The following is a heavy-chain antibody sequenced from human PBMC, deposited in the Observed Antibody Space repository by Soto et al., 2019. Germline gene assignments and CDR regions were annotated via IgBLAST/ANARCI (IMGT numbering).Heavy chain of an antibody. Sequence: PGGSLRLSCAASGFTFSSYWMSWVRQAPGKGLEWVANIKQDGSEKYYVDSVKGRFAISRDNAKNSLYLQMNSLRAEDTAVYYCASVLRFLYAFDIWGQGTMVTVSS. CDR3: ASVLRFLYAFDI. V-gene: IGHV3-7*01. CDR2: IKQDGSEK. J-gene: IGHJ3*02. D-gene: IGHD3-3*01. CDR1: GFTFSSYW.